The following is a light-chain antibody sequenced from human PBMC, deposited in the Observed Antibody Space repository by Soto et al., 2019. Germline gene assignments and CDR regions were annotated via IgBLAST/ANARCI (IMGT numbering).Light chain of an antibody. V-gene: IGLV2-14*01. CDR2: EVT. CDR3: NSYTSASFYV. CDR1: TSDIAGYNY. Sequence: QSVLAQPASVSGPPGQSITISCTGTTSDIAGYNYVSWYQQHPGKAPKLLIYEVTSRASGVSHRFSGSKSGNTASLTISGLQAEDEAEYYCNSYTSASFYVFGTGTKVTVL. J-gene: IGLJ1*01.